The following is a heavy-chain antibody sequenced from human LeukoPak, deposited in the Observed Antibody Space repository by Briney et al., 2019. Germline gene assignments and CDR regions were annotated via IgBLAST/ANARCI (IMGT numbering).Heavy chain of an antibody. V-gene: IGHV4-39*07. CDR3: ARDPSVSGGVFDY. D-gene: IGHD3-10*01. J-gene: IGHJ4*02. CDR2: IYYSGST. CDR1: GGSISTSDYS. Sequence: SETLCLTCTVSGGSISTSDYSWSWIRQPPGKGLEWIGSIYYSGSTYYNPSLKSRVTISVDTSKNQFSLRLSSVTAADTAVYYCARDPSVSGGVFDYWGQGTLVTVSS.